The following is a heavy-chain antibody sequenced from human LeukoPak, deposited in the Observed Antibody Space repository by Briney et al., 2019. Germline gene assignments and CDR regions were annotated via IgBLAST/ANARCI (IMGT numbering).Heavy chain of an antibody. V-gene: IGHV1-69*04. CDR2: IIPILGIA. CDR1: GGTFSSYA. CDR3: ARERFDYGDYEVY. D-gene: IGHD4-17*01. J-gene: IGHJ4*02. Sequence: ASVKVSCKASGGTFSSYAISWVRQAPGQGLEWMGRIIPILGIANYAQKFQGRVTITADKFTSTAYMELSSLRSEDTAVYYCARERFDYGDYEVYWGQGTLVTVSS.